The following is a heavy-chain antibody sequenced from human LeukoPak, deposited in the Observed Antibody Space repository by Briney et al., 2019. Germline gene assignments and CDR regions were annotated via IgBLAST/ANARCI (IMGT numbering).Heavy chain of an antibody. J-gene: IGHJ4*02. V-gene: IGHV4-31*03. CDR1: GGSISSGGYY. CDR3: ARVFGGYAGRYFDY. Sequence: SETLSLTCTVSGGSISSGGYYWSWIRQHPGKGLEWIGYIYYSGGTYYNPSLKSRVTISVDTSKNQFSLKLSSVTAADTAVYYCARVFGGYAGRYFDYWGQGTLVTVSS. CDR2: IYYSGGT. D-gene: IGHD5-12*01.